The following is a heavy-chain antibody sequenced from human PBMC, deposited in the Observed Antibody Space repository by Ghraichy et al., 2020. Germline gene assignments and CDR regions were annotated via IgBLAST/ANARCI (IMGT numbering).Heavy chain of an antibody. D-gene: IGHD3-3*01. CDR3: ARDHGELYDFWSGYFDAFDI. J-gene: IGHJ3*02. V-gene: IGHV3-7*01. CDR2: IKQDGSEK. Sequence: GALRLSCAASGFTFSSYWMSWVRQAPGKGLEWVANIKQDGSEKYYVDSVKGRFTISRDNAKNSLYLQMNSLRAEDTAVYYCARDHGELYDFWSGYFDAFDIWGQGTMVTVSS. CDR1: GFTFSSYW.